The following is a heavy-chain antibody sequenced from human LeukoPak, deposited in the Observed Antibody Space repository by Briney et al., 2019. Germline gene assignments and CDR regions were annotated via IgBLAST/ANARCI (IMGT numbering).Heavy chain of an antibody. CDR2: INAGNGNT. J-gene: IGHJ4*02. D-gene: IGHD3-10*01. V-gene: IGHV1-3*03. CDR1: RYTFTNYA. CDR3: ARAGLDYYGSGNYYPFDY. Sequence: GASVKVSCKASRYTFTNYAIHWVRQAPGQRLEWMGWINAGNGNTKYSQELQGRVTITRDISASTAYMELSSLRSEDMAVYYCARAGLDYYGSGNYYPFDYWGQGTLVTVSS.